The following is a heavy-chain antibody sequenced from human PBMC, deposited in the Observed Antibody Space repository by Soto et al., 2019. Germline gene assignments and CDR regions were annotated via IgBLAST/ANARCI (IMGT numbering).Heavy chain of an antibody. J-gene: IGHJ5*02. CDR1: GGTFSSYA. Sequence: SVKVSCKASGGTFSSYAISWVRQAPGQGLEWMGGIIPIFGTANYAQKFQGRVTITADKSTSTAYMELSSLRSEDTAVYYCARDGKYCGGECFLNWFDHWGQGTLVTVSS. CDR3: ARDGKYCGGECFLNWFDH. V-gene: IGHV1-69*06. CDR2: IIPIFGTA. D-gene: IGHD2-21*01.